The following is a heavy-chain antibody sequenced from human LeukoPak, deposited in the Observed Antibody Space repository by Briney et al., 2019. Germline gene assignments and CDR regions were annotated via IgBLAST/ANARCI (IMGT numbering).Heavy chain of an antibody. J-gene: IGHJ4*02. CDR3: ARDDSRGNLVTAPDY. Sequence: GGPLRLSCAASGFPFSSYEMNWVRQAPGKGLEWVSYISSSGSTIYYADSVKGRFTISRDNAKNSLYLQMNSLRAEDTAVYYCARDDSRGNLVTAPDYWGQGTLVTVSS. D-gene: IGHD2-21*02. V-gene: IGHV3-48*03. CDR2: ISSSGSTI. CDR1: GFPFSSYE.